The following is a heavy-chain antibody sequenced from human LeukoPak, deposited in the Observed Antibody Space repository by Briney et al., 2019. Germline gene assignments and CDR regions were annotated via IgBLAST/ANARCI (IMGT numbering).Heavy chain of an antibody. J-gene: IGHJ3*02. V-gene: IGHV1-3*01. CDR3: ATLQLRVPDAFDI. Sequence: GASVKVSCKASGYTFTSYAMHWVRQAPGQRLEWMGWINAGNGNTKYSQKFQGRVTITRDTSASTAYMELSSLRSEDTAVYYCATLQLRVPDAFDIWGQGTMVTVSS. CDR2: INAGNGNT. CDR1: GYTFTSYA. D-gene: IGHD5-18*01.